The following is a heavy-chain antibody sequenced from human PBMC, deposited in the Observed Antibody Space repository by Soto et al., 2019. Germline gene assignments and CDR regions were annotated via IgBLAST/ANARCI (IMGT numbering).Heavy chain of an antibody. Sequence: GGSLRLSCAASGLTFSSYGMHWVRQAPGKGLEWVAVIWYDGSNKYYADSVKGRFTISRDNSKNTLYLQMNSLRAEDTAVYYCARDRKSAGRYYYYGMDVWGQGTTVTVSS. CDR1: GLTFSSYG. V-gene: IGHV3-33*01. J-gene: IGHJ6*02. CDR2: IWYDGSNK. CDR3: ARDRKSAGRYYYYGMDV.